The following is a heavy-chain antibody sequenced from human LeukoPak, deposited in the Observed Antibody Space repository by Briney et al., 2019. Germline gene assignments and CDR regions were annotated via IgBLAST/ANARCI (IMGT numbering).Heavy chain of an antibody. CDR1: GGTFSSYA. CDR2: IIPIFGTA. D-gene: IGHD6-13*01. CDR3: AREDTAAGTSWFDP. Sequence: SVKVSCKASGGTFSSYAISWVRQAPGQGLEWMGGIIPIFGTANYAQKFQGRVTITTDESTSTAYMELSSLRSEDTAVYYCAREDTAAGTSWFDPWGQGTLVTVSS. V-gene: IGHV1-69*05. J-gene: IGHJ5*02.